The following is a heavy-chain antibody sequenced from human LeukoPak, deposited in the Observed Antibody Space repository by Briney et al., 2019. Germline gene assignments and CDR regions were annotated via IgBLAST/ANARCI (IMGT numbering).Heavy chain of an antibody. CDR2: INPSGGST. CDR3: ARDRGLVVITSPFGAFDI. CDR1: GYTFSGYY. Sequence: GASVKVSCKASGYTFSGYYMHWVRQAPGQGLEWMGIINPSGGSTSYAQKFQGRVTMTRDMSTSTVYMELSSLRSEDTAVYYCARDRGLVVITSPFGAFDIWGQGTMVTVSS. D-gene: IGHD3-22*01. J-gene: IGHJ3*02. V-gene: IGHV1-46*01.